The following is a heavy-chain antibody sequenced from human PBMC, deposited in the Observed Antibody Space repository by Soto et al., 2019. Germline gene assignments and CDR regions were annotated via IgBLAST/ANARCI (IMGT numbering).Heavy chain of an antibody. D-gene: IGHD2-15*01. CDR3: AKGDCSGGSCYFSAFDI. CDR2: ISYDGTNN. Sequence: GGSLRLSCAASGFTSSSYAMHWVRQAPGKGLEWVAVISYDGTNNYYTESVKGRFTISRDNSKNTLFLQMNSLRAEDTAVYFCAKGDCSGGSCYFSAFDIWGQGTMVTVSS. V-gene: IGHV3-30*04. CDR1: GFTSSSYA. J-gene: IGHJ3*02.